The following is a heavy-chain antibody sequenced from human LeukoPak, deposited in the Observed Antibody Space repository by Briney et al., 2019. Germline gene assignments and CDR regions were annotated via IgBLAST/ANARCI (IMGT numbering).Heavy chain of an antibody. CDR1: GYTFTSYD. V-gene: IGHV1-8*01. J-gene: IGHJ4*02. CDR3: ARRSIIYGSGSYYLY. CDR2: MNPNSGNT. Sequence: GASVKVSCKASGYTFTSYDINWVRQATGQGLEWMGWMNPNSGNTGYAQKFQGRVTMTRNTSISTAYMELSNLRSEDTAVYYCARRSIIYGSGSYYLYWGQGTLVTVSS. D-gene: IGHD3-10*01.